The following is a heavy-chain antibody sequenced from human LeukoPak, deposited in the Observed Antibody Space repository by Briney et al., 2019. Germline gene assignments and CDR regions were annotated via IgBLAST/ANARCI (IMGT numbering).Heavy chain of an antibody. Sequence: VKVSCKASGYSFTGYYMHWVRQAPGQGLEWMGWINPNSGGTNYAQKFQGRVTMTRDTSISTAYMELSRLRSDDTAVYYCARVSARAYSSSWYGPLNAFDIWGQGTMVTVSS. J-gene: IGHJ3*02. D-gene: IGHD6-13*01. CDR2: INPNSGGT. V-gene: IGHV1-2*02. CDR3: ARVSARAYSSSWYGPLNAFDI. CDR1: GYSFTGYY.